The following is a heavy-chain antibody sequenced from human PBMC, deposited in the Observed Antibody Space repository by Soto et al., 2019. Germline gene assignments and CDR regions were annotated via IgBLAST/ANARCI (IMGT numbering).Heavy chain of an antibody. CDR3: TRGGSSSPYYDPMDV. CDR2: SRDKVNSYTT. V-gene: IGHV3-72*01. D-gene: IGHD6-6*01. J-gene: IGHJ6*02. Sequence: MDWVRQAPGKGLEWIGRSRDKVNSYTTQYAASVKGRFTISRDESKDSLYLQIDNLKTEDTAVYFCTRGGSSSPYYDPMDVWGQGTTVIISS.